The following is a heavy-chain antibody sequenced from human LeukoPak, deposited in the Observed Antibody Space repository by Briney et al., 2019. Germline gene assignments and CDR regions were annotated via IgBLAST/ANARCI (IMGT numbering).Heavy chain of an antibody. J-gene: IGHJ4*02. CDR3: AKAPIVVVTYFDY. Sequence: GGSLRLSCAASGFTFNNYAMNWVRQAPGRGLEWVSSISGNSGNTYYADSVKGRFTISRDNSKNTLYLQMNSLRAEDTAVYYCAKAPIVVVTYFDYWGQGTLVTVSS. D-gene: IGHD3-22*01. CDR2: ISGNSGNT. V-gene: IGHV3-23*01. CDR1: GFTFNNYA.